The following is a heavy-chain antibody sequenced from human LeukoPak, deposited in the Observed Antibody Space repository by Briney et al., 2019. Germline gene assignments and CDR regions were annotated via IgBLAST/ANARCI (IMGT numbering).Heavy chain of an antibody. Sequence: PSETLSLTCTVSDDSITIYYWSWIRQPPGKGLEGIGDIDHTGRTNYNPSLNSRGTISTDTSKTHFSLKLSSATAADTAAYFCARAPGYSSGWYGRDFDYWGQGTLVTVSS. J-gene: IGHJ4*02. CDR1: DDSITIYY. D-gene: IGHD6-19*01. CDR3: ARAPGYSSGWYGRDFDY. CDR2: IDHTGRT. V-gene: IGHV4-59*01.